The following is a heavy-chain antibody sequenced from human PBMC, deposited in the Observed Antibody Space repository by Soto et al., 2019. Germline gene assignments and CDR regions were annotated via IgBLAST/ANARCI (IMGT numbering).Heavy chain of an antibody. Sequence: GETLKISCQASGYSFSNFWIAWVRQMPGEGLEWLGIIYPDDSDTRYSPSFLGQVTISADKSIKTTYLQWSSLKASDTAIYFCASSVLVTSTMNYFDLWGQGTLVTVSS. CDR1: GYSFSNFW. CDR2: IYPDDSDT. D-gene: IGHD2-8*02. J-gene: IGHJ4*02. V-gene: IGHV5-51*01. CDR3: ASSVLVTSTMNYFDL.